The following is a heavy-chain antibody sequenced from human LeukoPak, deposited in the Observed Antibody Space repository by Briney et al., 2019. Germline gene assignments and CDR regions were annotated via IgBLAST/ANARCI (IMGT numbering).Heavy chain of an antibody. V-gene: IGHV4-59*08. D-gene: IGHD3-10*01. CDR1: GGFIRSYY. Sequence: SETLSLTCTVSGGFIRSYYWSWIRQPPGKGLEWIGFIYYTGSTNYNPSLKSRVTISIDTSTNQFSLKLSSVTAADTAVYYCARTGHGAFDIWGQGTMVTVSS. CDR3: ARTGHGAFDI. CDR2: IYYTGST. J-gene: IGHJ3*02.